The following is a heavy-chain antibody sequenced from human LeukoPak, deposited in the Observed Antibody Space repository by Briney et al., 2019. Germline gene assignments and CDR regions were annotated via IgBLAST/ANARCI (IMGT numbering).Heavy chain of an antibody. Sequence: GGSLRLSCAASGVTFSSYAVSWVRQAPGKGLEWVSTLSGSGGSTYYADSVKGRFTISRDNSKNTLYLQMNSLRAEDTAVYYCAKESGYSYGYTYYYYGLDVWGQGTTVTVSS. CDR2: LSGSGGST. CDR1: GVTFSSYA. D-gene: IGHD5-18*01. J-gene: IGHJ6*02. V-gene: IGHV3-23*01. CDR3: AKESGYSYGYTYYYYGLDV.